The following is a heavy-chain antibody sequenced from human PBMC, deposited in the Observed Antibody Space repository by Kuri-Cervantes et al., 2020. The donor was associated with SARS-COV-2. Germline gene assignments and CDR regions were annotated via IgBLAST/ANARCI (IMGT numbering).Heavy chain of an antibody. Sequence: ASVKVSCKASGYTFTGYYMHWVRQAPGQGLEWMGWINPNSGGTNYAQKFQGRVTTTRDTSISTAYMELSRLRSDDTAVYYCAREGEYQLLYSSGIYYYGMDVWGQGTTVTVSS. CDR1: GYTFTGYY. D-gene: IGHD2-2*02. J-gene: IGHJ6*02. CDR3: AREGEYQLLYSSGIYYYGMDV. CDR2: INPNSGGT. V-gene: IGHV1-2*02.